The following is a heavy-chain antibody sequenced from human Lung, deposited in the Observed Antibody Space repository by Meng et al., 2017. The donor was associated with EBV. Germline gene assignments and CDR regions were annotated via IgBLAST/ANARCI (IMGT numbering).Heavy chain of an antibody. CDR1: GFSLGTSGAG. D-gene: IGHD5-12*01. Sequence: SSWNGCVPTLVNPTPTLTLPCAFSGFSLGTSGAGVGWIRQLPEKAMEWLVLIYLEDDNRYSQSLKNRISITTGTSKSQVVLTLTNIDPVDTAAYYCAHRHRLRDFDYWGQGTLVTVSS. V-gene: IGHV2-5*02. CDR2: IYLEDDN. J-gene: IGHJ4*02. CDR3: AHRHRLRDFDY.